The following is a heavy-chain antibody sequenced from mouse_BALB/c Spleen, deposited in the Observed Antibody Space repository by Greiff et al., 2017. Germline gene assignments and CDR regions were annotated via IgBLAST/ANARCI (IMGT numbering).Heavy chain of an antibody. CDR2: ILPGSGST. CDR3: ARRMIYYGYQAMDY. V-gene: IGHV1-9*01. J-gene: IGHJ4*01. Sequence: VQLQQSGAELMKPGASVKISCKATGYTFSSYWIEWVKQRPGHGLEWIGEILPGSGSTNYNEKFKGKATFTADTSSNTAYMQLSSLTSEDSAVYYCARRMIYYGYQAMDYGGQGTSVTVSS. CDR1: GYTFSSYW. D-gene: IGHD2-1*01.